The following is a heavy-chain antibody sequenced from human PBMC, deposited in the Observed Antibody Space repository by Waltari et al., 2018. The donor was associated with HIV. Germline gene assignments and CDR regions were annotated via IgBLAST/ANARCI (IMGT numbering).Heavy chain of an antibody. D-gene: IGHD3-22*01. V-gene: IGHV4-34*01. J-gene: IGHJ4*02. CDR3: AREYYYDSSGYYYHDY. Sequence: QVQLQQWGAGLLKPSETLSLTCAVYGGSFSGYYWSWIRQPPGKGLEWIGEINHSGSTNYNPSLKSRVTIAVDTSKNQFSLKLSSVTAADTAVYYCAREYYYDSSGYYYHDYWGQGTLVTVSS. CDR2: INHSGST. CDR1: GGSFSGYY.